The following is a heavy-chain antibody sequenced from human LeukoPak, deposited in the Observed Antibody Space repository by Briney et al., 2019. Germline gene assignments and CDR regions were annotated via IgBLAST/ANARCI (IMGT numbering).Heavy chain of an antibody. CDR1: GFTFSKFW. V-gene: IGHV3-7*01. D-gene: IGHD3-10*02. J-gene: IGHJ4*02. CDR2: INQDGSAK. Sequence: GGSLRLSCAASGFTFSKFWMTWVRQAPGKGLEWVANINQDGSAKNYVASVKGRFTISRDNAKNSLYLQMDGLRAEDTAVYYCARGISNEFTYVDFFDYWGQGTLVTVSS. CDR3: ARGISNEFTYVDFFDY.